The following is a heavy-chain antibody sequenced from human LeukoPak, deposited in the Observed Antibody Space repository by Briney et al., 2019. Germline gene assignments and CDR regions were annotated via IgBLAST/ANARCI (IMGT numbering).Heavy chain of an antibody. J-gene: IGHJ6*02. Sequence: SETLSLTCTVSGGSISSYYWSWIRQPPGKGLEWIGYIYYSGSTNYNPSLKSRVTISVDTSKNQFSLKLSSVTAADTAVYYCARDYYDSSENYYYGMDVWAKGPRSPSP. V-gene: IGHV4-59*08. CDR3: ARDYYDSSENYYYGMDV. CDR1: GGSISSYY. D-gene: IGHD3-22*01. CDR2: IYYSGST.